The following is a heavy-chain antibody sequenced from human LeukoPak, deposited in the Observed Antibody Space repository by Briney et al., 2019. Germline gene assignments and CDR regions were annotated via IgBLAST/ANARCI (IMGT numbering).Heavy chain of an antibody. V-gene: IGHV4-39*01. CDR1: GGSISSTSHY. CDR2: IYYSGRT. D-gene: IGHD3-10*01. Sequence: SETLSLTCTVSGGSISSTSHYWGWIRQPPGKGLGWIGNIYYSGRTYYNPSLKSRVTISVDTSKNQFSLNLTSVIAADTAVYYCSRRYGSGSYIDYWGQGTLVTVSS. J-gene: IGHJ4*02. CDR3: SRRYGSGSYIDY.